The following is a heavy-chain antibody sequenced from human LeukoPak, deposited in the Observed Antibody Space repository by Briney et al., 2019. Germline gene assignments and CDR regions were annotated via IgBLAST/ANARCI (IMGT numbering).Heavy chain of an antibody. CDR2: ISGSGGST. J-gene: IGHJ6*03. V-gene: IGHV3-23*01. CDR3: AKTGDYYDSSGYYYYYYMDV. CDR1: EFTFSIYA. D-gene: IGHD3-22*01. Sequence: PGGSLRLSCAASEFTFSIYAMSWVRQAPGKGLEWVSAISGSGGSTYYADSVKGRFTISRDNSKNTLYPQMNSLRAEDTAVYYCAKTGDYYDSSGYYYYYYMDVWGKGTTVTVSS.